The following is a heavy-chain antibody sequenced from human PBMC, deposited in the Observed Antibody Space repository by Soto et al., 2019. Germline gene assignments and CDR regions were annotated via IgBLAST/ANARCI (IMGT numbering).Heavy chain of an antibody. D-gene: IGHD1-26*01. CDR3: ARVSEGGSYYGGLDY. Sequence: QVQLVESGGGVVQPGRSLRLSCAASGFTFSSYGMHWVRQAPGKGLEWVAVIWYDGSNKYYADSVKGRFTISRDNSKNPLYPQMNSLRAEDTAVYYCARVSEGGSYYGGLDYWGQGTLVTVSS. CDR2: IWYDGSNK. CDR1: GFTFSSYG. V-gene: IGHV3-33*01. J-gene: IGHJ4*02.